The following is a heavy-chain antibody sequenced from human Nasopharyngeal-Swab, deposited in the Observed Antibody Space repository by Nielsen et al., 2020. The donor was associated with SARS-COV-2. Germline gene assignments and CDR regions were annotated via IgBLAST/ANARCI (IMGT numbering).Heavy chain of an antibody. CDR1: GGSFSGYY. J-gene: IGHJ6*03. CDR3: ARAHVVVVAATLVWDYYYYMDV. D-gene: IGHD2-15*01. V-gene: IGHV4-34*01. Sequence: SETLSLTCAVYGGSFSGYYWSWIRQPPGRGLVCIGEINHSGSTNYNPSLKSRVTISVDTSKNQFSLKLSSVTAADTAVYYCARAHVVVVAATLVWDYYYYMDVWGKGTTVTVSS. CDR2: INHSGST.